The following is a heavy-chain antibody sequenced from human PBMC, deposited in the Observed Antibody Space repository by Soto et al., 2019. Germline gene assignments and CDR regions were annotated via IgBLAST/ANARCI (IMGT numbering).Heavy chain of an antibody. D-gene: IGHD6-13*01. CDR2: INHSGST. J-gene: IGHJ6*03. V-gene: IGHV4-34*01. CDR3: ARGPSNDSSTPWALLYYYYYMDV. Sequence: SETLSLTCAVYGGSFSGYYWSWIRQPPGKGLEWIGEINHSGSTNYNPSLKSRVTISVDTSKNQFSLKLSSVTAADTAVYYCARGPSNDSSTPWALLYYYYYMDVWGKGTTVTVS. CDR1: GGSFSGYY.